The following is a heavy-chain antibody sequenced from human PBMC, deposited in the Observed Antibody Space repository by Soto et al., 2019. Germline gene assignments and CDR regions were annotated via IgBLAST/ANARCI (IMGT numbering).Heavy chain of an antibody. V-gene: IGHV1-18*01. J-gene: IGHJ4*02. CDR3: ARGPTDYYDNSGDYFLDY. D-gene: IGHD3-22*01. CDR2: ISTYNGNT. CDR1: GYTFTTYG. Sequence: ASVKVSCKASGYTFTTYGMSWVRQAPGQGLDWMGWISTYNGNTKYAERLQGRVTMTTDTTTSTAYMELRSMRSDDTAVYYCARGPTDYYDNSGDYFLDYWGQGTLVTVSS.